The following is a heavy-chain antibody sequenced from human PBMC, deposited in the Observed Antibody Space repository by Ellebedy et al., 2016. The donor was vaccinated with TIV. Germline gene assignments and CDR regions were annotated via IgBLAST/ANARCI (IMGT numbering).Heavy chain of an antibody. D-gene: IGHD6-13*01. CDR2: IYSGGGT. CDR1: GFTVSSNF. Sequence: GESLNISCAASGFTVSSNFMSWVRQAPGKGLEWVSVIYSGGGTYYADSVKGRFTISRDNSKNTLYLQMNSLRAEDTAVYYCARDLSIAAAGIRYFDYWGQGTLVTVSS. CDR3: ARDLSIAAAGIRYFDY. V-gene: IGHV3-53*01. J-gene: IGHJ4*02.